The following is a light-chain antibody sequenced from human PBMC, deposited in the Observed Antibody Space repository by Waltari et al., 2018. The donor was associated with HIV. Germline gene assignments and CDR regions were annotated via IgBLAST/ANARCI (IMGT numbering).Light chain of an antibody. V-gene: IGKV3-11*01. CDR3: QQHTSWPLT. Sequence: IVLTQSPATLSLSPGERAALSCRASQSVGNQLSWYQQKPGQAPRLLINDASNRAPGIQGRFSATGSGTDFTLTINSLESEDFAIYYCQQHTSWPLTFGGGTKVEIK. J-gene: IGKJ4*01. CDR1: QSVGNQ. CDR2: DAS.